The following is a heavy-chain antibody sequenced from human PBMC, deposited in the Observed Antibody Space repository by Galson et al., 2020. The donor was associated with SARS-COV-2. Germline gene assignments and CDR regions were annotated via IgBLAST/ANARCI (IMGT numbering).Heavy chain of an antibody. D-gene: IGHD6-19*01. V-gene: IGHV3-7*03. J-gene: IGHJ6*02. CDR2: IKQDGSEK. CDR3: ARYMRGDRSGYYYYSGMDV. Sequence: GGSLRLSCAASGFTLSSYWMSWVSQAPGKGLEWVANIKQDGSEKYYVDSVKGRFTISRDNAKNSLYLQMNSLRAEDSAVYYCARYMRGDRSGYYYYSGMDVWGQGTTVTVSS. CDR1: GFTLSSYW.